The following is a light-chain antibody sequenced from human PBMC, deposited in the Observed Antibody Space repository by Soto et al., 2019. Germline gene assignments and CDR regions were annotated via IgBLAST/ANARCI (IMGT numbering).Light chain of an antibody. CDR1: SSDFGSYKF. CDR3: FSFTSTNTQV. Sequence: QSVLTQPPSASGSPGQSVTISCTGTSSDFGSYKFVSWYQHHPGKVPKVIIYETSKRPSGVSDRFSGSKSGNTASLTISGLQAEDEADYYCFSFTSTNTQVFGSGTKVTVL. V-gene: IGLV2-23*01. CDR2: ETS. J-gene: IGLJ1*01.